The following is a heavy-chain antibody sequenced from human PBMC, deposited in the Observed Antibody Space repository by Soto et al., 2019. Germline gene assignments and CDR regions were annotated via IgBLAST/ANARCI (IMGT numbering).Heavy chain of an antibody. V-gene: IGHV4-59*01. CDR3: ARGGSVNCSSRSCYPYGWLAP. J-gene: IGHJ5*02. CDR2: FSYGGST. Sequence: SETPSLTCTVHGGSISISYWSWIRQPPGKGLEWLGFFSYGGSTNYNPSLKSRGTISVDTSRNQFSLRLSSVTTADTAVYYCARGGSVNCSSRSCYPYGWLAPCGQGTLVTVSS. D-gene: IGHD2-2*01. CDR1: GGSISISY.